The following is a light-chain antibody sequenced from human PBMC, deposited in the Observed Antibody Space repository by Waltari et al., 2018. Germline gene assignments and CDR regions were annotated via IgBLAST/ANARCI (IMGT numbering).Light chain of an antibody. CDR3: QKYDFLPAT. Sequence: EIVLTQSPGTLSLSPGERATLPCRASQGVGKYLAGYQQRPGQAPRLLLYHASIRATGIPDGFSGSGYGTDFSLTISRLEPEDFAVYYCQKYDFLPATFGQGTTVEIK. J-gene: IGKJ1*01. V-gene: IGKV3-20*01. CDR2: HAS. CDR1: QGVGKY.